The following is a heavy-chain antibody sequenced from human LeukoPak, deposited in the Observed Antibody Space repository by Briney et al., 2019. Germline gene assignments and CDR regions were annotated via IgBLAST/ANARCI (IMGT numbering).Heavy chain of an antibody. V-gene: IGHV3-7*01. CDR1: GFTFSSYW. J-gene: IGHJ3*02. CDR2: IKQDGSEK. CDR3: ARLLWFGPYDAFDI. D-gene: IGHD3-10*01. Sequence: GGSLRLSCAASGFTFSSYWMSWVRQAPGKGLEWVANIKQDGSEKYYVDSAKGRFTISRDNAKNSLYLQMNSLRAEDTAVYYCARLLWFGPYDAFDIWGQGTMVTISS.